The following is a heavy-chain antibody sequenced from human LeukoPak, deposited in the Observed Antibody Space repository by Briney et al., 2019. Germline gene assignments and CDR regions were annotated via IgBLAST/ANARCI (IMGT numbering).Heavy chain of an antibody. V-gene: IGHV4-34*01. Sequence: NTSETLSLTCAVYGGSFSGYYWSWIRQPPGKGLEWIGSIYYSGSTYYNPSLKSRVTISVDTSKNQFSLKLSSVTAADTAVYYCASTKTSYGMDVWGQGTTVTVSS. CDR2: IYYSGST. CDR1: GGSFSGYY. CDR3: ASTKTSYGMDV. J-gene: IGHJ6*02.